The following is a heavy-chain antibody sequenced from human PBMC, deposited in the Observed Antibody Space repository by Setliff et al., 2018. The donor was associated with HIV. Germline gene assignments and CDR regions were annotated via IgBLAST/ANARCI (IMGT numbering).Heavy chain of an antibody. V-gene: IGHV4-61*09. CDR2: IFSTGGST. CDR3: ARMEATRPPRGLDY. D-gene: IGHD6-6*01. J-gene: IGHJ4*02. Sequence: SETLSLTCTVSGGSVTSGNYYWTWVRQPAGKGLEWIGHIFSTGGSTNYNSSLKSRATIFLDASKNQFSLRLISVTAADTAVYYCARMEATRPPRGLDYWGPGTLVTVSS. CDR1: GGSVTSGNYY.